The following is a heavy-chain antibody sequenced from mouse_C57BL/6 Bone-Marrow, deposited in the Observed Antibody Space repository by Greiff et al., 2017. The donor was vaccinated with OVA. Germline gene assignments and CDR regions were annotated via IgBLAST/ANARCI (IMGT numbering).Heavy chain of an antibody. CDR2: ISGGGGNT. Sequence: EVQLVESGGGLVKPGGSLKLSCAASGFTFSSYTMSWVRQTPEKRLEWVATISGGGGNTYYPDSVKGRFTISRDNAKNTLYLQMSSLRSEDTALYYCARRLITTVVDDYFDYWGQGTTLTVSS. J-gene: IGHJ2*01. V-gene: IGHV5-9*01. D-gene: IGHD1-1*01. CDR1: GFTFSSYT. CDR3: ARRLITTVVDDYFDY.